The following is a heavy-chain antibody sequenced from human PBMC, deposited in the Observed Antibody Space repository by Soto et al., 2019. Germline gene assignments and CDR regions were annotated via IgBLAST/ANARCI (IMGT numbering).Heavy chain of an antibody. CDR1: GFNFSTYW. Sequence: PGGSLRLSCAASGFNFSTYWMHWVRQAPGKGLVWVSRINSDGSSRTYTDSVKGRFTISRDNFKNTLYLQMNSLRAEDTAVYYCARGYSYTQPVFDYWGLGTLVTVSS. J-gene: IGHJ4*02. CDR3: ARGYSYTQPVFDY. D-gene: IGHD5-18*01. V-gene: IGHV3-74*01. CDR2: INSDGSSR.